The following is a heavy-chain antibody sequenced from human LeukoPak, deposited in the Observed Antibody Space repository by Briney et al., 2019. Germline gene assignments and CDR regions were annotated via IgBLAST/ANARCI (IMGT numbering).Heavy chain of an antibody. V-gene: IGHV4-34*01. CDR3: ARGGGYCSGGSCYVDL. Sequence: GSLRLSCAASGFTFSSYAMSWVRQTPGMGLEWIGEINHRGNTNYNPSLMSRVIMSVDTSKNQLSLRVNSVTAADTAVYFCARGGGYCSGGSCYVDLWGPGALVTVSS. CDR1: GFTFSSYA. D-gene: IGHD2-15*01. CDR2: INHRGNT. J-gene: IGHJ4*02.